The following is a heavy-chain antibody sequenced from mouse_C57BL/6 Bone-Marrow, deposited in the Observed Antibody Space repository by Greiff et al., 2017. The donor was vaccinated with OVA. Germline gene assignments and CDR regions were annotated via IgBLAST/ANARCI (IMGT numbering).Heavy chain of an antibody. CDR3: ARDGVITTVVAHWYFDV. V-gene: IGHV3-6*01. Sequence: EVKLQQSGPGLVKPSQSLSLTCSVTGYSITSGYYWNWIRQFPGNKLEWMGYISYDGSNNYNPSLKNRISITRDTSKNQFFLKLNSVTTEDTATYYCARDGVITTVVAHWYFDVWGTGTTVTVSS. CDR1: GYSITSGYY. D-gene: IGHD1-1*01. CDR2: ISYDGSN. J-gene: IGHJ1*03.